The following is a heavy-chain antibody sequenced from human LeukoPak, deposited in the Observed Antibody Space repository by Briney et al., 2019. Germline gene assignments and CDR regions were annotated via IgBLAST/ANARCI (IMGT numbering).Heavy chain of an antibody. V-gene: IGHV1-2*02. J-gene: IGHJ6*02. D-gene: IGHD2-21*02. CDR3: ARGLRIINGLDV. CDR2: LNPDSGGT. CDR1: GYTLRDYY. Sequence: ASVKVSCEASGYTLRDYYIYWVRQAPGQGLEWLGWLNPDSGGTNYAQKFQGRVTLTSDTSISTAYMELSLLTSDDTALYYCARGLRIINGLDVWGQGTTVIVSS.